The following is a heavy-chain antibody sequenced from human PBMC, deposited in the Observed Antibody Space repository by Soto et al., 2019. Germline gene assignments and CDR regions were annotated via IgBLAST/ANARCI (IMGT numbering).Heavy chain of an antibody. J-gene: IGHJ5*02. Sequence: ASVKVSCKASGCTFTSYGISWVRQAPGQGLEWMGWISAYNGNTNYAQKLQGRVTMTTDTSTSTAYMELRSLRSDDTAVYYCARDSTAIVVVVAAPGYWFDLWGQGTLGTGSS. CDR1: GCTFTSYG. V-gene: IGHV1-18*01. CDR3: ARDSTAIVVVVAAPGYWFDL. CDR2: ISAYNGNT. D-gene: IGHD2-15*01.